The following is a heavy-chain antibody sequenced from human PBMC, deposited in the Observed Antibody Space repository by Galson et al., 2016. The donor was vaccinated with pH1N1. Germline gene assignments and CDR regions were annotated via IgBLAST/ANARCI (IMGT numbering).Heavy chain of an antibody. J-gene: IGHJ6*02. CDR3: ARVNHYYYYGMDV. CDR1: GFTFSSYS. CDR2: ISSSSSTI. Sequence: SLRLSCEASGFTFSSYSMNWVRQAPGKGLEWVSYISSSSSTIYYADSVKGRFTISRDNAKNSLYLQMNSLRAEDTAVYYCARVNHYYYYGMDVWGQGTTVTVSS. D-gene: IGHD1-14*01. V-gene: IGHV3-48*01.